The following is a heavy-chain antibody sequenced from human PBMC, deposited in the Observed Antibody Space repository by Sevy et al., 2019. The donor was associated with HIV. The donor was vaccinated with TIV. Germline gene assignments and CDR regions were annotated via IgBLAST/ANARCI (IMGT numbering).Heavy chain of an antibody. J-gene: IGHJ5*02. CDR2: IYTSGST. D-gene: IGHD3-9*01. CDR1: GGSISSYY. V-gene: IGHV4-4*07. Sequence: SETLSLTCTVSGGSISSYYWSWIRQPAGKGLEWIGRIYTSGSTNYNPSLKSRATMSVDTSKNQFSLKLSSVTAADTAVYYCARELVITASANWFDPWGQGTLVTVSS. CDR3: ARELVITASANWFDP.